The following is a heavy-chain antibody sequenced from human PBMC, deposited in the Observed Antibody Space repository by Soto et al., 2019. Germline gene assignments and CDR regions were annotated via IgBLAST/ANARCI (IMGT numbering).Heavy chain of an antibody. V-gene: IGHV1-3*01. D-gene: IGHD3-22*01. CDR3: ARGQPKFGADYYDSSGPSMDV. CDR1: GYTFTSYA. Sequence: ASVKVSCKASGYTFTSYAMHWVRQAPGQRLEWMGWINAGNGNTKYSQKFQGRVTMTRNTSISTAYMELSSLRSEDTAVYYCARGQPKFGADYYDSSGPSMDVWGQGTTVTVSS. CDR2: INAGNGNT. J-gene: IGHJ6*02.